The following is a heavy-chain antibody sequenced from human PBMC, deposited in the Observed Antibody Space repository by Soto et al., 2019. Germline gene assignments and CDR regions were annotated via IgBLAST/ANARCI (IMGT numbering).Heavy chain of an antibody. CDR2: IFSSGST. D-gene: IGHD5-12*01. Sequence: ESGPTLVNPPSETLSLTCTVSGGSINTFYWSWVRQPAGKGLEWIGRIFSSGSTSFNPSLESRVAMSVDTSKNHFSLNLSSVTAADMAVYYCAREGSYSAYNFAHGIQLWSFDFWGQGALVTVSS. CDR1: GGSINTFY. CDR3: AREGSYSAYNFAHGIQLWSFDF. V-gene: IGHV4-4*07. J-gene: IGHJ4*02.